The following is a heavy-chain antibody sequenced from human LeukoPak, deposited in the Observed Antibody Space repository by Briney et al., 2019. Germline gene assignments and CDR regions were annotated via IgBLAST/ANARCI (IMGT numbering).Heavy chain of an antibody. D-gene: IGHD3-22*01. Sequence: RASVKVSCKASGYTFTGYYMHWVRQAPGQGLEWMGWINPNSGGTNYAQKFQGRVTMTRDTSISTAYMELSRLRSDDTAVYYCARDIDDSSRLERWGQGTLVTVSS. J-gene: IGHJ4*02. CDR1: GYTFTGYY. CDR2: INPNSGGT. CDR3: ARDIDDSSRLER. V-gene: IGHV1-2*02.